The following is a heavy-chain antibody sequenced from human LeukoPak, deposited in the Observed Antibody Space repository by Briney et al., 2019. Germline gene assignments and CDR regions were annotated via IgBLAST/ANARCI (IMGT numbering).Heavy chain of an antibody. Sequence: ASVKVSCKASGYAFGDYFYMHWVRQAPGQGLEWMGIINPSGGSTSYAQKFQGRVTMTRDTSTSIVYMELSSLRSEDTAVYYCARDPKIRTYYYDISGYYFAYWGQRTLVTVSS. D-gene: IGHD3-22*01. J-gene: IGHJ4*02. CDR2: INPSGGST. V-gene: IGHV1-46*01. CDR3: ARDPKIRTYYYDISGYYFAY. CDR1: GYAFGDYFY.